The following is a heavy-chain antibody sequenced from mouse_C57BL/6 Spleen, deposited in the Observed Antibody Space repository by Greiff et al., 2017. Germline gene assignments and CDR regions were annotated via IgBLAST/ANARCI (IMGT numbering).Heavy chain of an antibody. CDR1: GYSITSGYY. D-gene: IGHD4-1*01. CDR2: ISYDGSN. Sequence: EVKLMESGPGLVKPSQSLSLTCSVTGYSITSGYYWNWIRQFPGNKLEWMGYISYDGSNNYNPSLKNRISITRDTSKNQFFLKLNSVTTEDTATYYCARAQANWDVDAMDYWGQGTSVTVSS. CDR3: ARAQANWDVDAMDY. J-gene: IGHJ4*01. V-gene: IGHV3-6*01.